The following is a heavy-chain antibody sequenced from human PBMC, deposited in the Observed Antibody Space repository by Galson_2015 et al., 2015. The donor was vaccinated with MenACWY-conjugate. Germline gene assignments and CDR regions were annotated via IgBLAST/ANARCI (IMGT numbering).Heavy chain of an antibody. V-gene: IGHV3-23*01. CDR2: ISDSADYR. Sequence: SLRLSCAASGFIFSSYAMSWVRQAPGKGLEWVSVISDSADYRNYADSVKGRFTISRDNFKNTLYLQMNSLRAEDTAVYYCARGRVSGWYDYWGRGTLVTVSS. CDR1: GFIFSSYA. D-gene: IGHD6-19*01. CDR3: ARGRVSGWYDY. J-gene: IGHJ4*02.